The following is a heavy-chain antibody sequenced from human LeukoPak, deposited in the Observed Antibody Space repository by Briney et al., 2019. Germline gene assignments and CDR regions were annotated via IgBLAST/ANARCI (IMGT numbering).Heavy chain of an antibody. D-gene: IGHD3-10*01. CDR2: IYAGDSDT. CDR3: ARRGVGNYGHDY. J-gene: IGHJ4*02. V-gene: IGHV5-51*01. CDR1: GYHFNMYW. Sequence: GESLRISCKGSGYHFNMYWIGWVRQMPGKGLEWMGIIYAGDSDTTYSPSFQGQVTISVDKSINTAYLQWSSLEASDTAMYYCARRGVGNYGHDYWGQGTLVTVSS.